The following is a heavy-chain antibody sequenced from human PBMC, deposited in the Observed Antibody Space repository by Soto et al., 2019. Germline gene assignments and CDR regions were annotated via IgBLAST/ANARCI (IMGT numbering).Heavy chain of an antibody. J-gene: IGHJ4*02. Sequence: EVQLLESGGVLVQPGGSLRLSCAASGFTFRSYVMSWVRQATGKGLEWVAAVSGSGGSTYYADPVKGRFTITRDNSKKTLYLQMSSMSVEYTAIYYCAKSGRYAGYYFPFDSWGQGTLVTFS. CDR1: GFTFRSYV. CDR3: AKSGRYAGYYFPFDS. D-gene: IGHD5-12*01. V-gene: IGHV3-23*01. CDR2: VSGSGGST.